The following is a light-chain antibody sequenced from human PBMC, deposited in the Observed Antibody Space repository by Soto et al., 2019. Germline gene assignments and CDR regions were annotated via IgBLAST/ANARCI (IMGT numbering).Light chain of an antibody. CDR2: AAS. Sequence: DIQMTQSPSSLSASVGDRVTITCRASQDIRSDLGWFQQKPGKAPKRLMYAASTLESGVPSRFSGSRSGTEFTLTISSLQPEDFATYYCLQPNSYPFTFGPGTKVDIK. CDR1: QDIRSD. J-gene: IGKJ3*01. V-gene: IGKV1-17*01. CDR3: LQPNSYPFT.